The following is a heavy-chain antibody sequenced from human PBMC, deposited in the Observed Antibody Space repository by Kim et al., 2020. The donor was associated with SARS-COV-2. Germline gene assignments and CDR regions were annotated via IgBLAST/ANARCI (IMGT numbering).Heavy chain of an antibody. CDR1: GGTFSSYA. CDR3: ARGGNSLLWFGELSPGDHYYYSMDV. J-gene: IGHJ6*02. Sequence: SVKVSCKASGGTFSSYAISWVRQAPGQGLEWMGGIIPIFGTANYAQKFQGRVTITADQSTSTDYMELSSLRSEDTAVYYCARGGNSLLWFGELSPGDHYYYSMDVGGQGTTVTVSS. D-gene: IGHD3-10*01. V-gene: IGHV1-69*13. CDR2: IIPIFGTA.